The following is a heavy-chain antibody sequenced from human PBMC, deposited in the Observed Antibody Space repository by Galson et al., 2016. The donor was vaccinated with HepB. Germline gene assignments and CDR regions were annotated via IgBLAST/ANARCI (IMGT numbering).Heavy chain of an antibody. Sequence: SLRLSCAASGFTFNKWRMNWVRQAPGKGLQWVSSIRNSGGNLEYTDSVRGRFTISRDNARNLLFLQLSSLRADDTAVYYCMRDSTNFDLWGRGTLVTVSS. CDR1: GFTFNKWR. J-gene: IGHJ2*01. CDR2: IRNSGGNL. CDR3: MRDSTNFDL. V-gene: IGHV3-21*04.